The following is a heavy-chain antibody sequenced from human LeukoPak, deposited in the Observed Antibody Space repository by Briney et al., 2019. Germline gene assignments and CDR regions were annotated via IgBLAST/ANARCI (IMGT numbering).Heavy chain of an antibody. J-gene: IGHJ4*02. CDR1: GYTFTSYR. Sequence: ASVKVSCKASGYTFTSYRISWVRQAPGQGLEWMGWISAYNGNTNYAQKHQGRVTMTTDTSTSTAYMELRSLRSDDTAVYYCARDLDGSGSYYYWGQGTLVTVSS. CDR2: ISAYNGNT. V-gene: IGHV1-18*01. CDR3: ARDLDGSGSYYY. D-gene: IGHD3-10*01.